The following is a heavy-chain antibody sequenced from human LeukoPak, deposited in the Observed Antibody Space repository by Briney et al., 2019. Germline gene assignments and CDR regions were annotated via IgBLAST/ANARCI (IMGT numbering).Heavy chain of an antibody. CDR2: INPNSGGT. J-gene: IGHJ4*02. Sequence: ASEKVSCKSSGYTFTDYYLHWVRQAPGQGLEWMGWINPNSGGTNYPQKFQGRVTMTRDTSISTDYMELSRLRSDDTAVYYCAILATTQLFDYWGQGTLVTVSS. V-gene: IGHV1-2*02. CDR1: GYTFTDYY. D-gene: IGHD5-12*01. CDR3: AILATTQLFDY.